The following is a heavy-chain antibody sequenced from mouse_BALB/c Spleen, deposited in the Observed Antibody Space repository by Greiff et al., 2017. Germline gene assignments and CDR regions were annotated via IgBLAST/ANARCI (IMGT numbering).Heavy chain of an antibody. CDR3: TRRGNYGYYFDY. Sequence: EVKLVESGGGLVQPGGSMKLSCVASGFTFSNYWMNWVRQSPEKGLEWVAEIRLKSNNYATHYAESVKGRFTISRDDSKSSVYLQMNNLRAEDTGIYYCTRRGNYGYYFDYWGQGTTLTVSS. D-gene: IGHD1-2*01. CDR1: GFTFSNYW. V-gene: IGHV6-6*02. J-gene: IGHJ2*01. CDR2: IRLKSNNYAT.